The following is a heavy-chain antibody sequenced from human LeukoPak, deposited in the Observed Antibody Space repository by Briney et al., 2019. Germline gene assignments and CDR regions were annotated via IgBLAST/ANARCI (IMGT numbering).Heavy chain of an antibody. CDR3: ARKYYYDSSGYYYEATAGGAFDI. D-gene: IGHD3-22*01. J-gene: IGHJ3*02. CDR2: INPSGGST. V-gene: IGHV1-46*01. Sequence: ASVKVSCKASGYTFTSYYMHWVRQAPGQGLEWMGIINPSGGSTNYAQKFQGRVTITTDESTSTAYMELSSLRSEDTAVYYCARKYYYDSSGYYYEATAGGAFDIWGQGTMVTVSS. CDR1: GYTFTSYY.